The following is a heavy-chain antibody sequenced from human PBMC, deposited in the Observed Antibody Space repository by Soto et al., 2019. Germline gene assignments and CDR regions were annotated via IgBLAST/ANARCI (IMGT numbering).Heavy chain of an antibody. CDR3: ARDIPRAAAKAYWFDP. D-gene: IGHD6-13*01. V-gene: IGHV1-18*04. J-gene: IGHJ5*02. Sequence: ASVKVSCNASGYTFTSYGISWVRHAPGQGLEWMGWISAYNGNTNYAQKLQGRFTMTTDTSTRTAYMELRSLRSDDTAVYYCARDIPRAAAKAYWFDPWGQGNLVTVSS. CDR1: GYTFTSYG. CDR2: ISAYNGNT.